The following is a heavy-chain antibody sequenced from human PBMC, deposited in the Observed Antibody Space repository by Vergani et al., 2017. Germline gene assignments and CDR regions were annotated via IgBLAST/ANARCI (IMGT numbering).Heavy chain of an antibody. J-gene: IGHJ4*02. D-gene: IGHD7-27*01. CDR3: ASLLTGVAY. CDR2: INPNGDAT. Sequence: QVQLVQSGAELKKPGASVRVSCKASGFIFTDYYIHWMRQAPGQGLEWIGWINPNGDATHYAQNFRGRVTMTRDTSTSTVYMELSSLRSEDTAVYYCASLLTGVAYWGQGTLVTVSS. V-gene: IGHV1-2*02. CDR1: GFIFTDYY.